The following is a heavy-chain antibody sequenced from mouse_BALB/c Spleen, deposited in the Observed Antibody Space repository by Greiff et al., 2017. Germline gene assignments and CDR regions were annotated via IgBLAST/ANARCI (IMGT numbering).Heavy chain of an antibody. Sequence: EVQLQESGPGLVKPSQSLSLTCTVTGYSITSDYAWNWIRQFPGNKLEWMGYISYSGSTSYNPSLKSRISITRDTSKNQFFLQLNSVTTEDTATYYCARPYYGNYGWFAYWGQGTLVTVSA. CDR1: GYSITSDYA. CDR2: ISYSGST. J-gene: IGHJ3*01. CDR3: ARPYYGNYGWFAY. D-gene: IGHD2-10*01. V-gene: IGHV3-2*02.